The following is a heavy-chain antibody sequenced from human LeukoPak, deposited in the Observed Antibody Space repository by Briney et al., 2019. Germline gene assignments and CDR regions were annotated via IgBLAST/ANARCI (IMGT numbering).Heavy chain of an antibody. CDR1: GYSISSGYY. CDR2: IYHSGST. D-gene: IGHD5-12*01. CDR3: ACHAVRYSAYDREEDAFDI. Sequence: SETLSLTCTVSGYSISSGYYWGWIRQPPGKGLEWIGSIYHSGSTYYNPSLKSRVTISVDTSTKQFFLMLTSVTAADTAVYYCACHAVRYSAYDREEDAFDIWGQGTMVTVSS. V-gene: IGHV4-38-2*02. J-gene: IGHJ3*02.